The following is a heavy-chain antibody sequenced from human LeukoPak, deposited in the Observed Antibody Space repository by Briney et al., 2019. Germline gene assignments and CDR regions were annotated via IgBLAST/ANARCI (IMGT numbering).Heavy chain of an antibody. CDR1: GGTFSSYA. CDR2: NIPILGTA. CDR3: VTGKDEYSSSWDGFDY. D-gene: IGHD6-6*01. V-gene: IGHV1-69*05. Sequence: GASVKVSCKASGGTFSSYAMSWVRQAPGQGLVWVGGNIPILGTANYAQKFQGRVTNTTDESTSTAYMELSSLRSEDTAVYCCVTGKDEYSSSWDGFDYWGQGTLVTVSS. J-gene: IGHJ4*02.